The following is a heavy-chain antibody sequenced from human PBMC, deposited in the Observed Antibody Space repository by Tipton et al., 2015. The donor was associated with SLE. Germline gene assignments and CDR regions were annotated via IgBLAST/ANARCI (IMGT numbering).Heavy chain of an antibody. CDR2: ISSSGSTI. J-gene: IGHJ6*02. Sequence: SLRLSCAASGFTFSDYYMSWIRQAPGKGLEWVSYISSSGSTIYYADSVKGRFTISRDNAKNSLYLQMNSLRAEGTAVYYCARDGAAAGSSLGYGMDVWGQGTTVTVSS. CDR3: ARDGAAAGSSLGYGMDV. V-gene: IGHV3-11*01. CDR1: GFTFSDYY. D-gene: IGHD6-13*01.